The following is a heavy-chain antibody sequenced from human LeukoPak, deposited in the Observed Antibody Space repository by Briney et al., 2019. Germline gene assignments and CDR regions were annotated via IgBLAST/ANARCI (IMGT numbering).Heavy chain of an antibody. D-gene: IGHD6-19*01. J-gene: IGHJ4*02. CDR1: GFTLSSYR. CDR2: FHSDGCTT. V-gene: IGHV3-74*01. CDR3: AREGVAGALGY. Sequence: GGSLRLSCAASGFTLSSYRMNWVRQAPGKGLVWVSRFHSDGCTTTYADSVKGRFTISRDNAKNTLYLQMNSLRAEDTAVYYCAREGVAGALGYWGQGTLVTVSS.